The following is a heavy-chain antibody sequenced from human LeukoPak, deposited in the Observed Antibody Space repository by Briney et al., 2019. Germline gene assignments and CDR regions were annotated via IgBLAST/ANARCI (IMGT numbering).Heavy chain of an antibody. J-gene: IGHJ3*02. CDR3: TTAGFRITTIVDAFDI. CDR2: IKSKTDGGTT. CDR1: GFTFSNAW. Sequence: GGSLRLSCAASGFTFSNAWMSWVRQAPGKGLEWVGRIKSKTDGGTTDYAAPVKGRFTISRDDSKNTLYLQMNSLKTEDTAVYYCTTAGFRITTIVDAFDIWGQGTMVTVSS. D-gene: IGHD3-22*01. V-gene: IGHV3-15*01.